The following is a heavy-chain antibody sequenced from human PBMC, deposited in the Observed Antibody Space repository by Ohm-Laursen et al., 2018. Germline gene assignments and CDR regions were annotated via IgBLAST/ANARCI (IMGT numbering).Heavy chain of an antibody. D-gene: IGHD6-13*01. CDR1: GFTFSSYG. V-gene: IGHV3-33*06. CDR3: AKGESSSSWYYFDY. Sequence: SLRLSCSASGFTFSSYGMHWVRQAPGKGLEWVAVIWYDGSNKYYADSVKGRFTISRDNSKNTLYLQMNSLRAEDTAVYYCAKGESSSSWYYFDYWGQGTLVTVSS. J-gene: IGHJ4*02. CDR2: IWYDGSNK.